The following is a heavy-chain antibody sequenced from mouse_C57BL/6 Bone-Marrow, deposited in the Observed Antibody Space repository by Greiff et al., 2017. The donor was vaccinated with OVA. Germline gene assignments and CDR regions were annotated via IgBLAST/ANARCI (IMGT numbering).Heavy chain of an antibody. Sequence: DVMLVESGGGLVQSGRSLRLSCATSGFNFSDFYMEWVRQAPGKGLEWIAASRNKANDYTTEYSAAVKGRFIVSRDTSQSILYLQMNALRADDTAMYYCARDAAGPFAHWGQGTLVTVSA. V-gene: IGHV7-1*01. CDR2: SRNKANDYTT. J-gene: IGHJ3*01. D-gene: IGHD4-1*01. CDR3: ARDAAGPFAH. CDR1: GFNFSDFY.